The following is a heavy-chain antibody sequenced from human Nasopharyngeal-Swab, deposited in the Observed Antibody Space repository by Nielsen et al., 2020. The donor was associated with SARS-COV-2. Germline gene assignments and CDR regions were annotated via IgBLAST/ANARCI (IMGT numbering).Heavy chain of an antibody. Sequence: GGSLRLSCAASGFAFSSYSMNWVRQAPGKGLEWVSYISSSSSTIYYADSVKGRFTISRDNAKNSLYLQMNSLRDEDTAVYYCARGATILGGHASHMDVWGQGTTVTVSS. CDR3: ARGATILGGHASHMDV. J-gene: IGHJ6*02. CDR1: GFAFSSYS. V-gene: IGHV3-48*02. CDR2: ISSSSSTI. D-gene: IGHD3-3*01.